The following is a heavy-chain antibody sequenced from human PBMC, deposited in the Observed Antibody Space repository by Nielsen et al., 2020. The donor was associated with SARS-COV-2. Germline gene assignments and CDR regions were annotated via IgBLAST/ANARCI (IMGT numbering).Heavy chain of an antibody. CDR3: ARDGGERYSYGYWYYGMDV. Sequence: GGSLRPSCAASGFTFSSYEMNWVRQAPGKGLEWVSYISSSGSTIYYADSVKGRFTTSRDNATNSLYLQMNSLRAEDTAVYYCARDGGERYSYGYWYYGMDVWGQGTTVTVSS. V-gene: IGHV3-48*03. CDR2: ISSSGSTI. J-gene: IGHJ6*02. D-gene: IGHD5-18*01. CDR1: GFTFSSYE.